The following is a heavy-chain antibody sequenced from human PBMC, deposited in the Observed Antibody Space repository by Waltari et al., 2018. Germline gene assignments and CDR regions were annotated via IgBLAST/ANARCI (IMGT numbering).Heavy chain of an antibody. J-gene: IGHJ4*02. V-gene: IGHV3-7*04. CDR1: GFTFSSYA. CDR3: ARSDGGGYDFSY. Sequence: EVQLLESGGGLVQPGGSLRLSCAASGFTFSSYAMSWVRQAPGKGLQWVANIKQDGSEKYYVDSVKGRFTISRDNAKNSLYLQMNSLRGEDTAVYYCARSDGGGYDFSYWGQGTLVTVSS. CDR2: IKQDGSEK. D-gene: IGHD5-12*01.